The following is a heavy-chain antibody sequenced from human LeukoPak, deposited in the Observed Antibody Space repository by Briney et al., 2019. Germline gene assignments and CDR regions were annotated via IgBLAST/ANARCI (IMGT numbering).Heavy chain of an antibody. CDR2: ISSSSSYI. CDR3: ARGHIVVVVAATPVENWFDP. V-gene: IGHV3-21*01. CDR1: GFTFSSYS. J-gene: IGHJ5*02. D-gene: IGHD2-15*01. Sequence: GGSLRLSCAASGFTFSSYSMNWVRQAPGKGLEWVSSISSSSSYIYYADSVKGRFTISRDNAKNSLYLQMNSLRAEDTAVYYCARGHIVVVVAATPVENWFDPWGQGTLVTVSS.